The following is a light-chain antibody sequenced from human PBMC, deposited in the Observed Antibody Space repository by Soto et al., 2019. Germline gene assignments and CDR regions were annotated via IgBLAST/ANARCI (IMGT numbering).Light chain of an antibody. V-gene: IGKV3-15*01. CDR1: QSVSIN. CDR2: GAS. Sequence: EIVMTQSPATLSVSPGERATLSCRASQSVSINLAWYQQKPGQAPRLLIYGASTRATGLPARFSGSGSGTEFTLTISSLQSEDFAVYYCQQYNRWPPLFGPGTKVDIK. J-gene: IGKJ3*01. CDR3: QQYNRWPPL.